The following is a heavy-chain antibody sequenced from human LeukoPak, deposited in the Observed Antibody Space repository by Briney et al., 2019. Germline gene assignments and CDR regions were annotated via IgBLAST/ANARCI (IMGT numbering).Heavy chain of an antibody. J-gene: IGHJ3*02. CDR3: SREGYYDRSGNDAFDI. D-gene: IGHD3-22*01. CDR2: IYYSGST. CDR1: GGSISRYY. Sequence: SETLSLTCFVSGGSISRYYWSWIRQPPGKGLEWIGYIYYSGSTNYNPSLKSRVTISVDTSTDQFSLRLSSVTAADTAVYYCSREGYYDRSGNDAFDIWGQGTMVTVSS. V-gene: IGHV4-59*01.